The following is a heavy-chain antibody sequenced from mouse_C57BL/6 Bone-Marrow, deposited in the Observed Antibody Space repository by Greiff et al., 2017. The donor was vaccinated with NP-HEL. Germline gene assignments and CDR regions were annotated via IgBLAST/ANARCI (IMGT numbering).Heavy chain of an antibody. J-gene: IGHJ3*01. CDR1: GYTFTSYT. Sequence: VQLQQSGAELARPGASVKMSCKASGYTFTSYTMHWVKQRPGQGLEWIGYINPSSGYTKYNQKFKDKATLTADKSSSTAYMQLSSLTSEDSAVYYCARDYDYGAWFAYWGKGALVTVSA. CDR3: ARDYDYGAWFAY. CDR2: INPSSGYT. D-gene: IGHD2-4*01. V-gene: IGHV1-4*01.